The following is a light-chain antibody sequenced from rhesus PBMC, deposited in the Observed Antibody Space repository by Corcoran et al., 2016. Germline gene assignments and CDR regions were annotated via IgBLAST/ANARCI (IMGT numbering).Light chain of an antibody. CDR2: AAS. Sequence: DIQMTQSPSSLSASVGDTVTITCRASQGISSYLNWFQQKPGKAPKLLIYAASMLESGVPSRFSGSGSGTELTLTNSSLQPEDFAAYYCLQHNSYPLTFGGGTKVEIK. CDR3: LQHNSYPLT. J-gene: IGKJ4*01. V-gene: IGKV1-28*01. CDR1: QGISSY.